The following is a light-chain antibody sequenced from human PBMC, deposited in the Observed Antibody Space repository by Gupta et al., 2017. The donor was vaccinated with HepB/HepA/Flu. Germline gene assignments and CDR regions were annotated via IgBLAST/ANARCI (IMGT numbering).Light chain of an antibody. V-gene: IGLV2-14*03. J-gene: IGLJ3*02. Sequence: QSALTQPASVSGSPGQSITISCTGTSSDVGNYNYISWYQHHPGKAPKLIIYDVTNRPSGVSNRFSGSKSGNTASLTISGLQAGDEDDYYCNSYTTSSTWVFGGGTRLTVL. CDR1: SSDVGNYNY. CDR2: DVT. CDR3: NSYTTSSTWV.